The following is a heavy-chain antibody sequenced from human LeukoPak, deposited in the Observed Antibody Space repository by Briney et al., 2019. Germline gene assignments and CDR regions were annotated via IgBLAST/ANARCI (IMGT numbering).Heavy chain of an antibody. Sequence: SVKVSCKASGGTFSSYAIRWVRQAPGQGLEWMGRIIPILGIANYAQKFQGRVTITADKSTSTAYMELSSLRSEDTAVYYCARGRPSRRTPDYWGQGTLVTVSS. V-gene: IGHV1-69*04. CDR2: IIPILGIA. D-gene: IGHD1-1*01. CDR1: GGTFSSYA. J-gene: IGHJ4*02. CDR3: ARGRPSRRTPDY.